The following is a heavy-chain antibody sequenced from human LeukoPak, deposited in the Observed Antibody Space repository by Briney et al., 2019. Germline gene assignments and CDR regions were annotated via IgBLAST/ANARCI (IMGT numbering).Heavy chain of an antibody. J-gene: IGHJ4*02. V-gene: IGHV3-23*01. CDR1: GCTFSDNA. CDR3: AKGSHFAN. Sequence: WGSLTLSCAASGCTFSDNAMSWVRQAPGKGLEWVSTINKTTGTTYYPDPVKGRFTISRDNSKNTVSLQVNSLRAEDTAVYYCAKGSHFANCGQGTLVTVSS. CDR2: INKTTGTT.